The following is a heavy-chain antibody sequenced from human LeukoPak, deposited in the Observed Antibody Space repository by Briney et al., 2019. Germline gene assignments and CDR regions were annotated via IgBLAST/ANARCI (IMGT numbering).Heavy chain of an antibody. CDR3: ARDSLSRDGYIPAGFDP. Sequence: ASVKVSCKASGYTFTGYYMHWVRQAPGQGLEWMGWINPNSGGTNYAQKFQGRVTMTRDTSISTAYMELSRLRSDDTAVYYCARDSLSRDGYIPAGFDPWGQGTLVTVSS. V-gene: IGHV1-2*02. CDR2: INPNSGGT. CDR1: GYTFTGYY. D-gene: IGHD5-24*01. J-gene: IGHJ5*02.